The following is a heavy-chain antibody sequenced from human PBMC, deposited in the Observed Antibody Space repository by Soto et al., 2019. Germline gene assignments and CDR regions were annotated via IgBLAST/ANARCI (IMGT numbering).Heavy chain of an antibody. J-gene: IGHJ5*02. CDR1: GFTFSSYA. CDR3: SRDGGGYNYGYSAS. Sequence: QVQLLESGGGVVQPGRSLRLSCAASGFTFSSYAMHWVRQAPGKGLEWVAVILYDGSNKYYADSVKGRFTISRDNSKSTLYLLMNILRAEDTAVYFCSRDGGGYNYGYSASWGQGTLVTVSS. D-gene: IGHD5-18*01. CDR2: ILYDGSNK. V-gene: IGHV3-30-3*01.